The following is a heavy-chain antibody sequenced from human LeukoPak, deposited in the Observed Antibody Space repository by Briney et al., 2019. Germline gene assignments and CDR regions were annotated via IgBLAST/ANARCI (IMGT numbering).Heavy chain of an antibody. CDR1: GFTFSSYA. D-gene: IGHD2-2*01. CDR3: ANSKVPREYCSATSCYAGFGAFDI. J-gene: IGHJ3*02. CDR2: ISYDGSNK. V-gene: IGHV3-30-3*01. Sequence: PGGSLRLYCPASGFTFSSYAMHWVRQAPGKGLEGVAVISYDGSNKYYADSVKGRFPITRDNSKTTLYVQKNSLRTEDTAVYYCANSKVPREYCSATSCYAGFGAFDIWGQGTMVTVSS.